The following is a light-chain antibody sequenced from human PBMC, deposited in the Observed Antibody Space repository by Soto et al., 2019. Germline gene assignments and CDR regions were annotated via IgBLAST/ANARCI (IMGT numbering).Light chain of an antibody. CDR2: KAS. J-gene: IGKJ1*01. CDR3: QHHNSYSEA. CDR1: QTISSW. V-gene: IGKV1-5*03. Sequence: DLQMTQSPSTLSGSVGDRVTITGRASQTISSWLAWYQQKPGKAPKLLIYKASTLKSGVPSRFSGSGSGTEFTLTISSLQPDDFATYYCQHHNSYSEAFGQGTKVDI.